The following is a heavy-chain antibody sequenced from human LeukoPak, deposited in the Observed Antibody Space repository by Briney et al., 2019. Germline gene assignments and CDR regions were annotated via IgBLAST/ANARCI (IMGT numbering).Heavy chain of an antibody. J-gene: IGHJ4*02. Sequence: GASVKVSCKASGYTLTGYYLHWVRQAPGQGLEWMGWINPNTGATHSAQKLQGRITMTRDSSISTAYMDLSRLRSDDTAVYYCARDRVGSGWPRPYYFEVWGQGTLVTVSS. CDR2: INPNTGAT. CDR1: GYTLTGYY. V-gene: IGHV1-2*02. D-gene: IGHD6-19*01. CDR3: ARDRVGSGWPRPYYFEV.